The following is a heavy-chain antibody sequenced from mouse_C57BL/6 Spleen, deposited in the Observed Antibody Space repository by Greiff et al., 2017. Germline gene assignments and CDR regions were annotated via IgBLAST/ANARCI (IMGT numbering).Heavy chain of an antibody. CDR3: AREGGYDGYPYWYFDV. D-gene: IGHD2-3*01. CDR1: GFTFSSYA. J-gene: IGHJ1*03. Sequence: KLVESGGGLVKPGGSLKLSCAASGFTFSSYAMSWVRQTPEKRLEWVATISDGGSYTYYPDNGKGRFTISRDNAKNYLYLQMSHLKSEDTAMYYCAREGGYDGYPYWYFDVWGTGTTVTVSS. V-gene: IGHV5-4*01. CDR2: ISDGGSYT.